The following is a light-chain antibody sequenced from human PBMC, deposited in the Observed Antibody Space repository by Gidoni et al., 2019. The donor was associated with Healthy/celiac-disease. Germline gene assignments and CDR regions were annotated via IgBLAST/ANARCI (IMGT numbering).Light chain of an antibody. CDR1: QSISSW. Sequence: DIQMTQSPSTLPASVGDRVTITCRASQSISSWLAWYQQKPGKAPKLLIYDASSLESGVPSRCSGSGSGTEFTRTISSLQPDDFATDYCQQYNSYSWTFGQGTKVEIK. CDR3: QQYNSYSWT. CDR2: DAS. V-gene: IGKV1-5*01. J-gene: IGKJ1*01.